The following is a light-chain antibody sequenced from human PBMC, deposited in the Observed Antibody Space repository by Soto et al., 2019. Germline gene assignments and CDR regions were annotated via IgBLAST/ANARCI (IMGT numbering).Light chain of an antibody. V-gene: IGKV3-11*01. CDR2: RAS. J-gene: IGKJ5*01. CDR1: QSVSSY. Sequence: PGERATLSCRASQSVSSYLAWYQQKPGQSPRLLIYRASNRATGIPARFSGSGSGTDFTLTISSLEPEDFVVYYCQQRSDWITFGQGTRLEIK. CDR3: QQRSDWIT.